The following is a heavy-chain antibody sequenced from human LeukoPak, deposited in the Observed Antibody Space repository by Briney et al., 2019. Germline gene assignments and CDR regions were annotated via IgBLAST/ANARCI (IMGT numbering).Heavy chain of an antibody. D-gene: IGHD3-10*01. J-gene: IGHJ5*02. CDR2: IYYSGST. CDR3: ARTILLWFGELPSGWFDP. V-gene: IGHV4-39*01. CDR1: GGSVSSYY. Sequence: SETLSLTCTVSGGSVSSYYWSWIRQPPGKGLEWIGSIYYSGSTYYNPSLKSRVTISVDTSKNQFSLKLSSVTAADTAVYYCARTILLWFGELPSGWFDPWGQGTLVTVSS.